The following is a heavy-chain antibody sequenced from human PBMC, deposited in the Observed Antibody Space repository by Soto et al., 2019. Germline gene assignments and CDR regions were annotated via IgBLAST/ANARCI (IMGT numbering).Heavy chain of an antibody. V-gene: IGHV4-34*01. CDR2: INHSGST. D-gene: IGHD3-10*01. CDR1: GGSFSGYY. CDR3: ARGLRVGEKGRFGELSNWFDP. Sequence: QVQLQQWGAGLLKPSETLSLTCAVYGGSFSGYYWSWIRQPPGKGLEWIGEINHSGSTNYNPSLKSRVTISVDTSKNQFSLKLSSVTAADTAVYYCARGLRVGEKGRFGELSNWFDPWGQGTLVTVSS. J-gene: IGHJ5*02.